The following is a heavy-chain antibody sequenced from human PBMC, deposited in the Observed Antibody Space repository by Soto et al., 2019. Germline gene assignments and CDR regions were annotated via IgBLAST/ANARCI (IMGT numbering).Heavy chain of an antibody. Sequence: SETLSLTCTVSGGSISSGDYYWSWIRQPPGKGLEWIGYIYYSGSTYYNPSLKSRVTISVETSKNHFSLKLSFVTAAVTAVFYFARGVRGYYYDSSGYYLGYWGQGTLVTVSS. J-gene: IGHJ4*02. CDR3: ARGVRGYYYDSSGYYLGY. D-gene: IGHD3-22*01. CDR1: GGSISSGDYY. V-gene: IGHV4-30-4*01. CDR2: IYYSGST.